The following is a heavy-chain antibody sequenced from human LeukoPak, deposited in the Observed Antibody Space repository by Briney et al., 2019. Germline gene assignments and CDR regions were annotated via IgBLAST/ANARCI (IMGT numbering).Heavy chain of an antibody. CDR2: ITSSSSYI. CDR3: VRLYDDYTNGHFDS. Sequence: GGSLRLSCAASGFTFSSYSMNRVRQAPGKGLEWVSSITSSSSYIYYADSVKGRFTISRHNAKNSLYLQLNSLRAEDTAVYYCVRLYDDYTNGHFDSWGQGTLVTVSS. V-gene: IGHV3-21*01. CDR1: GFTFSSYS. D-gene: IGHD4-11*01. J-gene: IGHJ4*02.